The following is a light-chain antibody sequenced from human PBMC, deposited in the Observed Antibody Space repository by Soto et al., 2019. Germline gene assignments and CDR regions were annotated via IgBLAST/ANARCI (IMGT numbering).Light chain of an antibody. Sequence: DIQMTQSPSTLSASVGDRVTITCRASQSISNWLAWYQQKPGKAPKLLVYMASTLEGGVPSRFSGSASGTEFTLTISRLQPDDFATYFCQQYGSYPFTFGPGTKVDIK. CDR3: QQYGSYPFT. CDR1: QSISNW. V-gene: IGKV1-5*03. J-gene: IGKJ3*01. CDR2: MAS.